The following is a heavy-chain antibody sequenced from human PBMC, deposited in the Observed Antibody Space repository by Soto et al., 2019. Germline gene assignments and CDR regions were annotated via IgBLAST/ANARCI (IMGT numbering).Heavy chain of an antibody. J-gene: IGHJ6*02. CDR1: GFTFSSYG. Sequence: QVQLVESGGGVVQPGRSLRLSCAASGFTFSSYGMHWVRQAPGKGLEWVAVIWYDGSNKYYADSVKGRFTISRDNSKNTLYLQMNSLRAEDTAVYYCARDYIVVVPAALYYYYYGMDVWGQGTTVTVSS. V-gene: IGHV3-33*01. CDR3: ARDYIVVVPAALYYYYYGMDV. D-gene: IGHD2-2*01. CDR2: IWYDGSNK.